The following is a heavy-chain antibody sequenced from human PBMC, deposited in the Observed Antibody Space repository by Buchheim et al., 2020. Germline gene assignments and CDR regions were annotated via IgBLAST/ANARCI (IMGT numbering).Heavy chain of an antibody. V-gene: IGHV1-69*12. CDR3: ARDRKEDIVLVPAAMHGNWFDP. D-gene: IGHD2-2*01. CDR2: IIPIFGTA. Sequence: QVQLVQSGAEVKKPGSSVKVSCKASGGTFSSYAISWVRQAPGQGLEWMGGIIPIFGTANYAQKFQGRVTITADESTSTAYMELRSLRSEDTAVYYCARDRKEDIVLVPAAMHGNWFDPWGQGTL. J-gene: IGHJ5*02. CDR1: GGTFSSYA.